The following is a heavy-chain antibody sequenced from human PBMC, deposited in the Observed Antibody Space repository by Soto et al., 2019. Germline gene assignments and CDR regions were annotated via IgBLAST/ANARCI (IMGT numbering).Heavy chain of an antibody. CDR1: GGSINSGAYS. V-gene: IGHV4-30-2*06. CDR2: IYQSGST. J-gene: IGHJ5*02. Sequence: QLQLRESGAGLVKPSETLSLTCTVSGGSINSGAYSWSWIRQSPGKGLEWLGFIYQSGSTYYSPSLRSRVTISIDRSKNQMSLKLRSVTAADTAVYYCARDNSGCSDSDCYIPGWFDPWGQGTLVTVSS. D-gene: IGHD5-12*01. CDR3: ARDNSGCSDSDCYIPGWFDP.